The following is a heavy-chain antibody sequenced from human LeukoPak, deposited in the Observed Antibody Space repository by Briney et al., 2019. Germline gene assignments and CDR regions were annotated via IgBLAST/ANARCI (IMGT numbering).Heavy chain of an antibody. D-gene: IGHD5-18*01. Sequence: SETLSLTCAVYGGSFSGYYWSWIRQPPGKGLEWIGEINHSGSTNYNPSLKSRVTISVDTSKNQFSLKLSSVTAADTAVYYSARGRDTAMAYYYYYGMDVWGQGTTVTVSS. CDR2: INHSGST. J-gene: IGHJ6*02. CDR3: ARGRDTAMAYYYYYGMDV. V-gene: IGHV4-34*01. CDR1: GGSFSGYY.